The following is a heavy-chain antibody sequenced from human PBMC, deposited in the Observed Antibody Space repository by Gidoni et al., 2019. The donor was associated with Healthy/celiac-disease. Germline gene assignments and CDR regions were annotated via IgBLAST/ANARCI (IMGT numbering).Heavy chain of an antibody. CDR3: ARDRIVGATKSEDAFDI. V-gene: IGHV1-2*02. Sequence: QVQLVQSGAAVQKPGASVKVSCKASGYTFTGYYMHWVRQAPGQGLEWMGWINPNSGGTNYAQKFQGRVTMTRDTSISTAYMELSRLRSDDTAVYSCARDRIVGATKSEDAFDIWGQGTMVTVSS. D-gene: IGHD1-26*01. J-gene: IGHJ3*02. CDR2: INPNSGGT. CDR1: GYTFTGYY.